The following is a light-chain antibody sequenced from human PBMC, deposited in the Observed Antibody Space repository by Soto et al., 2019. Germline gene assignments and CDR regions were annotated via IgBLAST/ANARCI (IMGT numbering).Light chain of an antibody. CDR2: GAS. J-gene: IGKJ1*01. V-gene: IGKV3-15*01. CDR1: QSVSSN. CDR3: QQYNNWPRT. Sequence: EIVMTQSPATLSVSPGERATLSCRARQSVSSNLAWYQHNPGQAPRLLIYGASTRATVIPARFSGSGSGTEFTLTISSLQSEDFAVYYCQQYNNWPRTFGQGTKVEIK.